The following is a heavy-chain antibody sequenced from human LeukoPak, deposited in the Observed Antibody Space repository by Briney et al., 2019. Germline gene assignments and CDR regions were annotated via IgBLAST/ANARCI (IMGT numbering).Heavy chain of an antibody. J-gene: IGHJ4*02. CDR2: IYSGGST. CDR1: GLTVSSNY. V-gene: IGHV3-53*04. D-gene: IGHD3-10*01. Sequence: GGSLRLSCAASGLTVSSNYMSWVRQAPGKGLEWVSVIYSGGSTYYADSVKGRFTISRHNSKNTLYLQMSSLRAEDTAVYYWARSPGVLWFGESPFDYWGQGTLVTVSS. CDR3: ARSPGVLWFGESPFDY.